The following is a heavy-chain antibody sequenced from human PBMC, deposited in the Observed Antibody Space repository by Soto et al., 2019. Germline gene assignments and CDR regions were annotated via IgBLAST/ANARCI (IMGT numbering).Heavy chain of an antibody. CDR1: GGSISSYY. D-gene: IGHD6-13*01. J-gene: IGHJ6*02. Sequence: PSETLSLTCSVSGGSISSYYWSWIRQPAGKGLEWIGRIYTSGTTNYNPSLKSRVTMSLDTSKNQFSLKLSSVAAADTAVYYCARPSDSSRIYGMDVWGQGTTVTVSS. CDR2: IYTSGTT. V-gene: IGHV4-4*07. CDR3: ARPSDSSRIYGMDV.